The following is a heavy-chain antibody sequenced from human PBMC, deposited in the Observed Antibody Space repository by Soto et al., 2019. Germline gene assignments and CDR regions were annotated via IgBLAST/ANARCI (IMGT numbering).Heavy chain of an antibody. CDR1: GGSISSRRYY. CDR3: VRATPGLKYLYDSSEDRVDA. Sequence: PSETLSVACTVSGGSISSRRYYWGWIRQPPGKGLEWIGSIHYSGSTYYSPSLKSRVTISVDTSRNKCSLKLSSGTAAETAVYKCVRATPGLKYLYDSSEDRVDAWGEGTLVTVYS. D-gene: IGHD3-22*01. V-gene: IGHV4-39*01. J-gene: IGHJ5*02. CDR2: IHYSGST.